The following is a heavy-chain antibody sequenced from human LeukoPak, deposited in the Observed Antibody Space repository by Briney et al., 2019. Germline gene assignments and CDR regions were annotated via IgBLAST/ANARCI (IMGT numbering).Heavy chain of an antibody. CDR1: GGSISSYY. V-gene: IGHV4-59*08. Sequence: SETLSLTCTVSGGSISSYYWGWIRQPPGKGLEWIGYVYYSGNTNYNPSLTSRLTISIDTSKNQFSLKLSSVTAADTAVYYCARLGYSGSFDYWGQGSLVTVSS. CDR2: VYYSGNT. J-gene: IGHJ4*02. D-gene: IGHD6-6*01. CDR3: ARLGYSGSFDY.